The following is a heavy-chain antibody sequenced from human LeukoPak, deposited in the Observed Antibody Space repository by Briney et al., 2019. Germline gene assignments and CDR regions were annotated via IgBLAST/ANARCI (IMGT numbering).Heavy chain of an antibody. D-gene: IGHD4-23*01. CDR1: GFTFTNSA. V-gene: IGHV1-58*01. CDR3: AVATVVSAPHPFDY. CDR2: IVVGSGNT. J-gene: IGHJ4*02. Sequence: ASVNVSCKASGFTFTNSAVQWVRQARGQRLEWIGWIVVGSGNTNYAQKFQERVTITRDMSTSTAYMELSSLRSEDTAVYYCAVATVVSAPHPFDYWGQGTLVTVSS.